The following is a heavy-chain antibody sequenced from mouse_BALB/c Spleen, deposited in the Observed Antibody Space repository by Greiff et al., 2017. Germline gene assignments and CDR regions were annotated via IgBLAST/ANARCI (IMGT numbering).Heavy chain of an antibody. CDR2: IDPSNSET. V-gene: IGHV1S127*01. J-gene: IGHJ3*01. D-gene: IGHD2-3*01. CDR1: GYTFTSYW. Sequence: LVESGPELVRPGASVKMSCTASGYTFTSYWMHWVNQRPGQGLEWIGMIDPSNSETRLNQKFKDKATLNVDKSSNTAYMQLSSLTSEDSAVYYDARGSYDGYYEAWFAYWGQGTLVTVSA. CDR3: ARGSYDGYYEAWFAY.